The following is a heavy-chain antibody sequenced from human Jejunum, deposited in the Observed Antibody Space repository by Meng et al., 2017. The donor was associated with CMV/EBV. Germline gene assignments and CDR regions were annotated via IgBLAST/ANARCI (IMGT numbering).Heavy chain of an antibody. J-gene: IGHJ4*02. CDR1: VGSVNNDA. Sequence: QVHWMQSSAEEKTPGSSMKVSSKSSVGSVNNDAFNWGRQAPGQGLEWMGGFIAIFKTPKYAQKFQGRLTITADESTGTSYMELTSLTSEDTAVYYCARGFLNGYQPFDYWGQGTLVTVSS. V-gene: IGHV1-69*12. D-gene: IGHD5-24*01. CDR2: FIAIFKTP. CDR3: ARGFLNGYQPFDY.